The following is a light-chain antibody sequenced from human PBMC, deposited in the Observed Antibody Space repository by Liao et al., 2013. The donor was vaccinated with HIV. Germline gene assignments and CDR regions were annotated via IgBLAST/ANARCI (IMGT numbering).Light chain of an antibody. J-gene: IGLJ1*01. CDR1: KLGDKY. V-gene: IGLV3-1*01. Sequence: SYELTQPPSVSVSPGQTASITCSGNKLGDKYASWYQQKPGQSPLLVIYQDTKRPSGIPERFSGSNSGHTATLTISGTRAMDEADYYCQAWDTTTYVFGTGTKVTVL. CDR2: QDT. CDR3: QAWDTTTYV.